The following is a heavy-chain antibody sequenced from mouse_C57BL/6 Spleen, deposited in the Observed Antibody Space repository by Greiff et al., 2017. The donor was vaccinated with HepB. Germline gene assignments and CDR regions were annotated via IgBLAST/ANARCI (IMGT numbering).Heavy chain of an antibody. CDR3: ARSQLGSYYYAMDY. CDR1: GYTFTSYG. CDR2: IYPRSGNT. J-gene: IGHJ4*01. D-gene: IGHD4-1*02. V-gene: IGHV1-81*01. Sequence: VQLQQSGAELARPGASVKLSCKASGYTFTSYGISWVKQRTGQGLEWIGEIYPRSGNTYYNEKFKGKATLTADKSSSTAYMELRSLTSDDSAVYFCARSQLGSYYYAMDYWGQGTSVTVSS.